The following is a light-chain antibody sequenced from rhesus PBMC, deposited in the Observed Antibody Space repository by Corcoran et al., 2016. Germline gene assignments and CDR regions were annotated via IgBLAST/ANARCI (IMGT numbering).Light chain of an antibody. CDR2: YAY. Sequence: DIQMTQSPSSLSAFVGDTVTITRRASQDIDNYLAWYQQKPGKAPKPLILYAYTLESGVPTWVSGAGSRTDFTRTIVSLQPGAFATYYCQQHYNYPRTFGQGTKVDI. CDR3: QQHYNYPRT. J-gene: IGKJ1*01. CDR1: QDIDNY. V-gene: IGKV1S14*01.